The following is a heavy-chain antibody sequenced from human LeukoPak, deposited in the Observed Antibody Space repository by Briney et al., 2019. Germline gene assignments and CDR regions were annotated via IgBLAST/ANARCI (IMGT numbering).Heavy chain of an antibody. V-gene: IGHV3-21*01. J-gene: IGHJ4*02. D-gene: IGHD6-6*01. Sequence: GGSLRLSCAASGFTFSSYSMNWVRQAPGKGLEWVSSISSSSSYIYYADSVKGRFTISRDNAKNSLYLQMNSLRAEDTAVYYCARAARGSSSSCFDYWGQGTLVTVSS. CDR2: ISSSSSYI. CDR3: ARAARGSSSSCFDY. CDR1: GFTFSSYS.